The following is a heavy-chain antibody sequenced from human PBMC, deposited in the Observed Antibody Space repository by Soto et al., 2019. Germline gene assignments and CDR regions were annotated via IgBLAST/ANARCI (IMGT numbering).Heavy chain of an antibody. J-gene: IGHJ4*02. CDR1: GFTFSSYA. CDR3: AKSYGSAFFDY. CDR2: ISGSGGST. V-gene: IGHV3-23*01. Sequence: GGSLRLSCAASGFTFSSYAMSWVRQAPGKGLEWVSAISGSGGSTYYADSVKGRFTISRDNSKNTLYLQMTSLRAEDTAVYYGAKSYGSAFFDYWGQGTLVTVSS. D-gene: IGHD5-18*01.